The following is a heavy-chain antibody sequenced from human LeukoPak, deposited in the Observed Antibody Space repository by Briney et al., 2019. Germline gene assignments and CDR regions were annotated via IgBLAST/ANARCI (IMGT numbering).Heavy chain of an antibody. CDR1: GFTFSNAW. CDR2: IRSDGSDK. D-gene: IGHD3-10*02. CDR3: AKAPDVAGFYMDV. V-gene: IGHV3-30*02. J-gene: IGHJ6*03. Sequence: SGGSLRLSCAASGFTFSNAWMSWVRQAPGKGLEWVAIIRSDGSDKSYAHSVEGRMTISRDNSQNTLYLQMNSLRAEDTAVYFCAKAPDVAGFYMDVWGKGTTVTVSS.